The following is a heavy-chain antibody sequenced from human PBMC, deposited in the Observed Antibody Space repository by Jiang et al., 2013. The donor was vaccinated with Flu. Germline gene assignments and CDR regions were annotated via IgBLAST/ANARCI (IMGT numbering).Heavy chain of an antibody. D-gene: IGHD3-3*01. CDR3: ANTYYDFWSGYYYYFDY. J-gene: IGHJ4*02. Sequence: PGASVKVSCKASGYTFTSYAMNWVRQAPGQGLEWMGWINTNTGNPTYAQGFTGRFVFSLDTSVSTAYLQISGLKAEDTAVYYCANTYYDFWSGYYYYFDYWGQGTLVTVSS. CDR1: GYTFTSYA. V-gene: IGHV7-4-1*02. CDR2: INTNTGNP.